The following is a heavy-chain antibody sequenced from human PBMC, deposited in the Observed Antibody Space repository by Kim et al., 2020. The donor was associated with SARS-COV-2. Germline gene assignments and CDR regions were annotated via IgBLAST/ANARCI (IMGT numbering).Heavy chain of an antibody. D-gene: IGHD2-2*01. CDR3: ARDRLYCSSTSCYPYLFDY. Sequence: GRFTISRDNSKTTLYLQMNSLRAEDTAVYYCARDRLYCSSTSCYPYLFDYWGQGTLVTVSS. V-gene: IGHV3-30*07. J-gene: IGHJ4*02.